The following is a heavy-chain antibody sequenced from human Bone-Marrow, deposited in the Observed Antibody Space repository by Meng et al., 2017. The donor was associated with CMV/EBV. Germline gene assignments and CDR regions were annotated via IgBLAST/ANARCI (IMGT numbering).Heavy chain of an antibody. CDR3: ARSLGSSPEDY. D-gene: IGHD6-6*01. J-gene: IGHJ4*02. CDR1: GFTVSSNY. V-gene: IGHV3-53*01. CDR2: IYSGGST. Sequence: GESLKISCAASGFTVSSNYMSWVRQAPGKGLEWVSVIYSGGSTYYADSVKGRFTISRDNSKNTLYLQMNSLRAEDTAVYYCARSLGSSPEDYWGQGTLVTVSS.